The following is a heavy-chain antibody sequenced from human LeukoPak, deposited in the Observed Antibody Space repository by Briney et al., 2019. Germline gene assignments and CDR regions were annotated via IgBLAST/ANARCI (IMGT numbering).Heavy chain of an antibody. V-gene: IGHV3-23*01. CDR2: ISSSGDIT. Sequence: GGSLRLSCAASGFTFSIYGMNWVRQAPGKGLEWVSSISSSGDITHYADSVKGRFTVSRDNPKNTLYLQMNSLRAEDTAVYYCAKDPWFGESWGQGTLVTVSS. CDR3: AKDPWFGES. J-gene: IGHJ5*02. CDR1: GFTFSIYG. D-gene: IGHD3-10*01.